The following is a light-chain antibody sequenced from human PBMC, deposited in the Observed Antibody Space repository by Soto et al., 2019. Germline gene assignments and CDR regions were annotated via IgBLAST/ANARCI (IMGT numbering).Light chain of an antibody. J-gene: IGLJ2*01. CDR2: EVS. V-gene: IGLV2-8*01. Sequence: QSALTQPPSASGSPGQSVTISCTGTSSDVGGYNYVSWYQQHPGKAPKLMIYEVSKRPSGVPDRFSGSKSGNTASLTVSGLQPEDEADYYRSSYAGSNNYVVFGGGTKLTVL. CDR3: SSYAGSNNYVV. CDR1: SSDVGGYNY.